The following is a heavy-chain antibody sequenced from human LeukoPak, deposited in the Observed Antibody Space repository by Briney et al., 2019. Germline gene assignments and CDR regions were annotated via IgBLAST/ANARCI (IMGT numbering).Heavy chain of an antibody. CDR1: GYTSTNYG. D-gene: IGHD5-12*01. Sequence: ASVKVSCKASGYTSTNYGITWVRQAPGQGLEWMRWISGHKGNTKYAQNFQGRVTMTIDTSTSTAYMDLRSLRSDDTAIYFCARSDLATITAGPFEYWGQGTLVAVSS. J-gene: IGHJ4*02. CDR3: ARSDLATITAGPFEY. V-gene: IGHV1-18*01. CDR2: ISGHKGNT.